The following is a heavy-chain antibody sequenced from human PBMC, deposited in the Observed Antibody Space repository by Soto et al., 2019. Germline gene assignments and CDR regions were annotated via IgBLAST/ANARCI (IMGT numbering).Heavy chain of an antibody. CDR2: INQDGTEK. CDR1: GFMFGNFW. J-gene: IGHJ4*02. CDR3: ARGSGAATFDS. Sequence: PGGSLRLSCAASGFMFGNFWRNWVRLAPGKGLEWVANINQDGTEKDYVDSVKGRFTISRDNAKNSLFLQMDSLTADDTGLYYCARGSGAATFDSWGQGTLVTVSS. V-gene: IGHV3-7*01. D-gene: IGHD3-10*01.